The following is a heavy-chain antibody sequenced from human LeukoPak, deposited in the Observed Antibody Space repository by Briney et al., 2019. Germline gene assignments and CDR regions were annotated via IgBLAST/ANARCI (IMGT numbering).Heavy chain of an antibody. CDR2: IYPGDPDT. CDR3: ARGDGYNHFDY. V-gene: IGHV5-51*01. Sequence: PGESLKISCEGSGNRFTSYWIGWGRQVPGKGLEWMGIIYPGDPDTRNSPSFQGQVTISVDKSISTAYLQWSSMKASDTVMYYCARGDGYNHFDYWGQGTLVTVSS. D-gene: IGHD5-24*01. J-gene: IGHJ4*02. CDR1: GNRFTSYW.